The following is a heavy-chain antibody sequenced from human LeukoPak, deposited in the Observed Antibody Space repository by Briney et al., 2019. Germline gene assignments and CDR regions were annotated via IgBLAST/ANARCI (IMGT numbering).Heavy chain of an antibody. CDR3: VRGNDYGGPHY. CDR2: IDRDGSRI. J-gene: IGHJ4*02. CDR1: GFTFSSYW. D-gene: IGHD4-23*01. V-gene: IGHV3-74*01. Sequence: PGGSLRLSCAVSGFTFSSYWMHWVRQAPRKGLVWVSRIDRDGSRINYADSVKGRLTISRDNGKNTLFLQMNSLRAEDAAVYYCVRGNDYGGPHYWGQGTLVTVSS.